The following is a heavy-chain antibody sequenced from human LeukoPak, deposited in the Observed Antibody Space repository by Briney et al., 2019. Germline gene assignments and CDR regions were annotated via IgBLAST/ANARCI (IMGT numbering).Heavy chain of an antibody. CDR1: GDSIGSSSYY. D-gene: IGHD1-1*01. CDR2: VHYSGST. V-gene: IGHV4-39*01. Sequence: SETLSLTCTVSGDSIGSSSYYWGWIRQPPGKGLEWIGNVHYSGSTSYNPSLESRVSISIDTSKSLFSLAVMFVTATDTAVYYCARSSLVYNSDFDAFDIWGQGTMVTVSS. CDR3: ARSSLVYNSDFDAFDI. J-gene: IGHJ3*02.